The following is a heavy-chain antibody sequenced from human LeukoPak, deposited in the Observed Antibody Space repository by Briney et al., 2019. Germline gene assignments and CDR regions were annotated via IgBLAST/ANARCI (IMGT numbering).Heavy chain of an antibody. CDR1: GDTCTGYH. V-gene: IGHV1-2*02. D-gene: IGHD3-22*01. CDR2: INPNSGVT. J-gene: IGHJ4*02. Sequence: ASVKVSCKASGDTCTGYHLHWVRQAPGQGLEWMGWINPNSGVTDYAQKFQGRVTMTTDMSITTAYMELNRLRSDDTAVYYCATGGGSSGYPDYWGQGTLVTVSS. CDR3: ATGGGSSGYPDY.